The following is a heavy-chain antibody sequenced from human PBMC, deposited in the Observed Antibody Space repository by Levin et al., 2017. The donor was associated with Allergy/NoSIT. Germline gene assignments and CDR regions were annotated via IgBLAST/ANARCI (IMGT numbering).Heavy chain of an antibody. CDR3: ARVAGYSYGYYFDY. CDR1: GGSISSGGYS. V-gene: IGHV4-30-2*01. D-gene: IGHD5-18*01. J-gene: IGHJ4*02. Sequence: RPSETLSLTCAVSGGSISSGGYSWSWIRQPPGKGLEWIGNIYLSGSTYYNPSLKSRVTISVDRSKNQFSLNLSSVTAADTAVYYCARVAGYSYGYYFDYWGQGTLFTVSS. CDR2: IYLSGST.